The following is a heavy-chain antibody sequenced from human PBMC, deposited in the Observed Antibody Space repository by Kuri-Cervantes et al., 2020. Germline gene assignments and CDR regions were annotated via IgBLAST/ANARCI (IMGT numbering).Heavy chain of an antibody. D-gene: IGHD6-13*01. CDR2: IIPIFGTA. J-gene: IGHJ2*01. V-gene: IGHV1-69*13. Sequence: SVKVSCKASGGTFSSYAISWVRQAPGQGLEWMGGIIPIFGTANYAQKFQGRVTTTADESTSTAYMELSSLRSEDTAVYYCARDRAGIAAAGQRRYFDLWGRGTLVTVSS. CDR1: GGTFSSYA. CDR3: ARDRAGIAAAGQRRYFDL.